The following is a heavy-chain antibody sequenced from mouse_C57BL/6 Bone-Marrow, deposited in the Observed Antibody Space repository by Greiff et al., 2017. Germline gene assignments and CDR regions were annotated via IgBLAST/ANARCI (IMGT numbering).Heavy chain of an antibody. Sequence: QVQLKQPGAELVKPGASVKLSCKASGYTFTSYWMHWVKQRPGQGLEWIGMIHPNSGSTNYNEKFKSKVTLPVDKSSSTAYMQLSSLTSEDSAVYYCSREGKFITTVVADYWGQGTTLTVSS. CDR3: SREGKFITTVVADY. J-gene: IGHJ2*01. D-gene: IGHD1-1*01. V-gene: IGHV1-64*01. CDR2: IHPNSGST. CDR1: GYTFTSYW.